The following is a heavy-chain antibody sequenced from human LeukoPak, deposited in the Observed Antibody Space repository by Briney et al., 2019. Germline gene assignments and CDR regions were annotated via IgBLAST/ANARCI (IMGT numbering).Heavy chain of an antibody. J-gene: IGHJ5*02. CDR3: ARVTGTTMEEWFDP. V-gene: IGHV4-38-2*02. CDR1: GYSISSGYY. CDR2: IYHSGST. D-gene: IGHD1-7*01. Sequence: SETLSLTCTVSGYSISSGYYWGWIRQPPGKGLEWIGSIYHSGSTYYNPSLKSRVTISVDTSKNQFSLKLSSVTAADTAVYYCARVTGTTMEEWFDPWGQGTLVTVSS.